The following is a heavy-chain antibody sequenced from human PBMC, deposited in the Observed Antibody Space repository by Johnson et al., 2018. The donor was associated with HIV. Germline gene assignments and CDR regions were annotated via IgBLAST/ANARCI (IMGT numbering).Heavy chain of an antibody. D-gene: IGHD2-8*02. CDR2: IKSKTDGGAT. CDR3: TTVGGILGTYAFDI. Sequence: MQLVESGGGVVQPGRSLRLSCAASGFTFSSYGMHWVRQAPGKGLEWVGRIKSKTDGGATVYAAPVKGRFTISRDDAKNTLYLQMNSLKTEDTALYYCTTVGGILGTYAFDIWGQGTMVTVSS. J-gene: IGHJ3*02. CDR1: GFTFSSYG. V-gene: IGHV3-15*01.